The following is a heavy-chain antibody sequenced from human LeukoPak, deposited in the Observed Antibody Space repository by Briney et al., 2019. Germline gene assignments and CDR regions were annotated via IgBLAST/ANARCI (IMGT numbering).Heavy chain of an antibody. J-gene: IGHJ4*02. D-gene: IGHD3-10*01. V-gene: IGHV3-23*01. CDR1: GFTFSSYG. CDR2: ISGSGGST. Sequence: GGSLRLSCAASGFTFSSYGMSWVRQAPGKGLEWVSAISGSGGSTYYADSVKGRFTISRDNSKNTLYLQMNSLRAEDTAVYYCAKSARYGSGSYPSYYFDYWGQGTLVTVSS. CDR3: AKSARYGSGSYPSYYFDY.